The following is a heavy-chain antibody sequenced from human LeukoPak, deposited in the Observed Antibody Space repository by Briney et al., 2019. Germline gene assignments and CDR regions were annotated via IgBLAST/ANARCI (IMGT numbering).Heavy chain of an antibody. V-gene: IGHV1-18*04. CDR3: ARKMGSSSGWHQVFDY. J-gene: IGHJ4*02. Sequence: ASVKVSCKASGYTFTSYGISWVRQAPGQGLEWMGWISANNANRNYAQKLQGRVTMTKDTSTSTAYMELRSLRSDDTAVYYCARKMGSSSGWHQVFDYWGQGTLVTVSS. CDR2: ISANNANR. CDR1: GYTFTSYG. D-gene: IGHD6-19*01.